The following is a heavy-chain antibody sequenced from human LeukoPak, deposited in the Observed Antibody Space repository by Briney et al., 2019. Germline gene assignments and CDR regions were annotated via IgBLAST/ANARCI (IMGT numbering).Heavy chain of an antibody. V-gene: IGHV3-21*01. J-gene: IGHJ6*03. CDR2: ITTGNSFL. D-gene: IGHD5-12*01. CDR3: ARGAATRKSGFYYYYMDV. Sequence: GGSLRLSCAVSGLTFDDYGMSWVRQAPGKGLEWVSSITTGNSFLYFADSVKGRFTISRDHANNSLYLQMNSLRADDTAVYYCARGAATRKSGFYYYYMDVWGKGTTVTVSS. CDR1: GLTFDDYG.